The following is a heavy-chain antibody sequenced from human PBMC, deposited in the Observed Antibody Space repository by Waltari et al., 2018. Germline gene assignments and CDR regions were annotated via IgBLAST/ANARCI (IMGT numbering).Heavy chain of an antibody. Sequence: EVQLVESGGDLVQPGGSLRLSCAASGFTLSGYPMTWVRQAPGNGLEWISYSSGTGKTRYYADSVKGRFTISRDNAQNSLFLQMNSLRVEDTAVYYCARVSGFRIATEAVFDYWGQGTLVTVSS. V-gene: IGHV3-48*03. CDR1: GFTLSGYP. J-gene: IGHJ4*02. CDR3: ARVSGFRIATEAVFDY. D-gene: IGHD6-13*01. CDR2: SSGTGKTR.